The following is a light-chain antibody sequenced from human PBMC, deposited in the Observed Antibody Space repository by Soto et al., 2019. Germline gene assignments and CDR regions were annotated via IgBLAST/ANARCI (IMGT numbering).Light chain of an antibody. V-gene: IGKV3-15*01. CDR3: QQYYHWPWT. CDR2: DTS. CDR1: QSVSSN. Sequence: EIVMTQSPGTLSVSPGERASLSCRASQSVSSNLAWYQQKPGQAPRLLTYDTSSRATGIPARFSGSGSGTDFTLTISSLQSEDFAVYYCQQYYHWPWTFGQGTKVDIK. J-gene: IGKJ1*01.